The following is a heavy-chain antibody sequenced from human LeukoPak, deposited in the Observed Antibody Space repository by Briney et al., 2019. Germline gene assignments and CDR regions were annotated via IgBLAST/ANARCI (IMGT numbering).Heavy chain of an antibody. V-gene: IGHV4-38-2*02. D-gene: IGHD3-10*01. J-gene: IGHJ3*02. CDR2: IYYSGTT. CDR3: VTTYYYGSGRLGGFDI. Sequence: PSETLSLTCTVSGYSISSGYFWGWIRQPPGKGLEWIGSIYYSGTTYYNPSLKSRLTISLDTSKNQFSLKLHSVTAADTAVYYCVTTYYYGSGRLGGFDIWGKGTMVTVSS. CDR1: GYSISSGYF.